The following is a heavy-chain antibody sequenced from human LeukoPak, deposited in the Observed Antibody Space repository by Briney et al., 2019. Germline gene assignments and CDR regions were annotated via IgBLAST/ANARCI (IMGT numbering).Heavy chain of an antibody. CDR2: ISSSGSTI. CDR1: GFTFSSYE. D-gene: IGHD5-12*01. J-gene: IGHJ4*02. V-gene: IGHV3-48*03. CDR3: ASSFIGSGYEIFDY. Sequence: GGSLRLSCAASGFTFSSYEMNWVRQAPGKGLEWVSYISSSGSTIYYADSVKGRFTISRDNAKNSLYLQMNSLRAEDTAVYYCASSFIGSGYEIFDYWGQGTLVTVSS.